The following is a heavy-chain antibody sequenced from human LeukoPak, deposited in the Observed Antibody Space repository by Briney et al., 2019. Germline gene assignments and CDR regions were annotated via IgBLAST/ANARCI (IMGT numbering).Heavy chain of an antibody. D-gene: IGHD3-3*01. J-gene: IGHJ4*02. CDR2: INPNSGGT. CDR3: ARDGPSGYDFWSGYDFDY. Sequence: GASVKVSCKASGYTFTGYYMHWARQAPGQGLEWMGWINPNSGGTNYAQKFQGRVTMTRDTSISTAYMELSRLRSDDTAVYYCARDGPSGYDFWSGYDFDYWGQGTLVTVSS. V-gene: IGHV1-2*02. CDR1: GYTFTGYY.